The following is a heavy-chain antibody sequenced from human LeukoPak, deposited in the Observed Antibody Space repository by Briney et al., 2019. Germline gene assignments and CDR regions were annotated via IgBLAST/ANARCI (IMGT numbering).Heavy chain of an antibody. CDR2: ISASGGST. D-gene: IGHD4-17*01. CDR3: AKDPNGDYVGAFDM. Sequence: GGSLRLSCAVSGFTFSSYAMSWVRQAPGRGLEWVSGISASGGSTYYADSVKGRFTIFRDNSRNTLNLQMNSLRAEDTAVYYCAKDPNGDYVGAFDMRGQGTLVTVSS. CDR1: GFTFSSYA. J-gene: IGHJ3*02. V-gene: IGHV3-23*01.